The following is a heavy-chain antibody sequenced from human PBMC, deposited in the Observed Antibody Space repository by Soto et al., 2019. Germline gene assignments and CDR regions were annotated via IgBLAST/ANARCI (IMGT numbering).Heavy chain of an antibody. CDR2: IYFSGST. Sequence: SETLSLTCTVSGDSITRYYWSWIRQPPGKGLEYIGYIYFSGSTNYNPSLKSRVSISVDTSKNQFSPRLSSVTAADTAIYYCAKTSATGWSAFDIWGQGTMVTVSS. V-gene: IGHV4-59*08. CDR1: GDSITRYY. CDR3: AKTSATGWSAFDI. J-gene: IGHJ3*02. D-gene: IGHD2-15*01.